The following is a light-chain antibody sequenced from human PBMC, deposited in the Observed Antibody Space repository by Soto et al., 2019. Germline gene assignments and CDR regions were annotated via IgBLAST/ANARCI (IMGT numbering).Light chain of an antibody. CDR1: SSNIGSNY. CDR3: AAWDDSLSGVV. Sequence: QSVLTQPPSASGTPGQRVTISCSGSSSNIGSNYVYWYQQLPGTVPQLLTYRNNERPSGVPDRFSGSKSGTSASLAISGLRSEDEADYYCAAWDDSLSGVVFGGGTKVTVL. CDR2: RNN. J-gene: IGLJ2*01. V-gene: IGLV1-47*01.